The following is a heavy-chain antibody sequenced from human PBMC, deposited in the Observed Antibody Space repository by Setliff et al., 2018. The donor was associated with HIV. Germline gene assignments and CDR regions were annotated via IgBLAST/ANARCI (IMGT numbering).Heavy chain of an antibody. CDR2: VYFTGHT. CDR1: GGSISRYY. J-gene: IGHJ4*02. D-gene: IGHD1-26*01. V-gene: IGHV4-59*01. CDR3: ARSPEWGAGGIDY. Sequence: SETLSLTCTVSGGSISRYYWSWIRQSPGKGLEWIGYVYFTGHTNFNPSLKSRVTMSIDTPQNRFSLTLTSVTAADTAVYYCARSPEWGAGGIDYWGQGTLVTVSS.